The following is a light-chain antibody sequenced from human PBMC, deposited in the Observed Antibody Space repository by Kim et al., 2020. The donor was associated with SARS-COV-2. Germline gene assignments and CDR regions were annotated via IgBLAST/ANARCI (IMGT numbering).Light chain of an antibody. CDR2: LNSDGSH. CDR1: SGHHSYA. CDR3: QTWGTGNVV. J-gene: IGLJ2*01. Sequence: SVELTCALSSGHHSYAIAWHQQQPEKGPRYLMKLNSDGSHGKGDRIPDRFSGSSSGAERYLTISSLQSEDEADYYCQTWGTGNVVFGGGTQLTVL. V-gene: IGLV4-69*01.